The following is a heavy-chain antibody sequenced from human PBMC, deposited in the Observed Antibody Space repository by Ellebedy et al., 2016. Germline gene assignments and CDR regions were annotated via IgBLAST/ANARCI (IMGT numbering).Heavy chain of an antibody. Sequence: GESLKISXAVSRFSLSHASMSWVRQAPGKGLEWVGRIKSITDGGTTDYAAPAKGRFIILRDDSKNMLFLQVNSLKTEDTAVYYCVRDELGYFDQWGRGILVTVSS. CDR3: VRDELGYFDQ. V-gene: IGHV3-15*01. CDR2: IKSITDGGTT. J-gene: IGHJ4*02. CDR1: RFSLSHAS. D-gene: IGHD3-10*01.